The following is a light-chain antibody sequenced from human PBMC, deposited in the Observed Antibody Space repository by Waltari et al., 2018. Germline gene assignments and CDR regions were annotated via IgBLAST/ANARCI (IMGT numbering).Light chain of an antibody. CDR1: SSDIGSYTL. CDR2: DVT. V-gene: IGLV2-23*02. Sequence: QSALTPPASVSGSPGQSLTISCSGTSSDIGSYTLVSCYQQHPGKAPKLLIYDVTERPSGVSDRFSGSKSGNAASLTISGLQAEDEADYYCSSYAGTSTSVLLGGGTKLTVL. CDR3: SSYAGTSTSVL. J-gene: IGLJ2*01.